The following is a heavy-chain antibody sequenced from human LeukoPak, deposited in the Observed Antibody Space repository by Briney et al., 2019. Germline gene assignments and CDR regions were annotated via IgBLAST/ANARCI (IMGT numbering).Heavy chain of an antibody. J-gene: IGHJ6*02. CDR2: INPNSGGA. D-gene: IGHD2-2*01. CDR1: GYAFNGYY. V-gene: IGHV1-2*02. CDR3: AISSSTSHDYYYYYGMDV. Sequence: RASVKVSCKASGYAFNGYYIHWVRQAPGQGLEWMGWINPNSGGANYAQKFQGRVTMTRDTSISTAYMELSRLRSDDTAVYYCAISSSTSHDYYYYYGMDVWGQGTTVTVSS.